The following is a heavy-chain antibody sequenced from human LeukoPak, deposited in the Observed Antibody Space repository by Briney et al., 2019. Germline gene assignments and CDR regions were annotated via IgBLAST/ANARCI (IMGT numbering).Heavy chain of an antibody. CDR1: GGSISSGGYS. CDR3: ARGLYYDFWSGYNWFDP. Sequence: SETLSLTCAVSGGSISSGGYSWSWIRQPPGKGLEWIGYIYHSGSTYYNPSLRSRVTISVDTSKNQFSLKLSSVTAADTAVYYCARGLYYDFWSGYNWFDPWGQGTLVTVSS. CDR2: IYHSGST. D-gene: IGHD3-3*01. J-gene: IGHJ5*02. V-gene: IGHV4-30-2*05.